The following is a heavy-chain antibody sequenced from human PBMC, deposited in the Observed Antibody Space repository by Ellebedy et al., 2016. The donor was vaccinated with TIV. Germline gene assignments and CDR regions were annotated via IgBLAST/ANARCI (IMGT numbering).Heavy chain of an antibody. CDR3: ARNRYDSSGYTLDY. Sequence: GESLKISCAASGFTFSSYSMNWVRQAPGKGLEWVSSISSSSSYIYYADSVKGRFTISRDNAKNTLYLQMNSLRAEDTAVYYCARNRYDSSGYTLDYWGQGTLVTVSS. J-gene: IGHJ4*02. CDR1: GFTFSSYS. CDR2: ISSSSSYI. V-gene: IGHV3-21*04. D-gene: IGHD3-22*01.